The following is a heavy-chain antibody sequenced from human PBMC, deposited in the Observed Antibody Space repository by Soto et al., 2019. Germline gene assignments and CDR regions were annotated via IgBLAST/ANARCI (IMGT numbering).Heavy chain of an antibody. D-gene: IGHD4-17*01. J-gene: IGHJ4*02. CDR3: ASPPRATVTDNIFDY. Sequence: GGSLRLSCAASGLTFNSYAMSWVRQAPGKGLEWVSDISGSDGSTYYADSVKGRFTISRDNSKNTLYLQMSSLRAEDTAVYYCASPPRATVTDNIFDYWGQGTLVTVSS. CDR1: GLTFNSYA. CDR2: ISGSDGST. V-gene: IGHV3-23*01.